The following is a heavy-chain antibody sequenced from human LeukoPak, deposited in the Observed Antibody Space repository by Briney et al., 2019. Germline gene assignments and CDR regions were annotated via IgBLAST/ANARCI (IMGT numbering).Heavy chain of an antibody. Sequence: PGRSLRLSCAASGFTFSNYGMHWVRQAPGKGLEWVAVISFDGTNTYYADSLKGRFSVSRDNSKNTVYLQLNSLRPEDTATYFCAKDRIQLWPRNPPHEIDFWGHGTLVAVSS. V-gene: IGHV3-30*18. CDR2: ISFDGTNT. CDR3: AKDRIQLWPRNPPHEIDF. D-gene: IGHD5-18*01. CDR1: GFTFSNYG. J-gene: IGHJ4*01.